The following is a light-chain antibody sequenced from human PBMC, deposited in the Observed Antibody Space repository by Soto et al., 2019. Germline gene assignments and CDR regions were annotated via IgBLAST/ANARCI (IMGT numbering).Light chain of an antibody. J-gene: IGKJ2*01. V-gene: IGKV2-28*01. Sequence: IVMTQSPLSLPVTPGEPASISCRSSQRLHDSNGRNYLSWYVQKPGQSPQLLIYLFSNRASGVTDTFSGSGSGTDFSLIISSVEAEDVGIYHCMQALQTPYTFDQGTKLEI. CDR3: MQALQTPYT. CDR1: QRLHDSNGRNY. CDR2: LFS.